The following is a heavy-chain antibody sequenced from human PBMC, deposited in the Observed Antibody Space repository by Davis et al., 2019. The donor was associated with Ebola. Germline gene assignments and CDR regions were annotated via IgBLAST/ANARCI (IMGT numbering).Heavy chain of an antibody. Sequence: PGGSLRLSCVASPFSFRSYWFHRVRQAPGKGLEWVSRIDTDDSTTNYADSVKGRFTISRDNAKNTLYLQMNSLRVEDAGLYFCARVATDWFDPWGQGTLVAVSS. CDR2: IDTDDSTT. CDR1: PFSFRSYW. J-gene: IGHJ5*02. CDR3: ARVATDWFDP. V-gene: IGHV3-74*01.